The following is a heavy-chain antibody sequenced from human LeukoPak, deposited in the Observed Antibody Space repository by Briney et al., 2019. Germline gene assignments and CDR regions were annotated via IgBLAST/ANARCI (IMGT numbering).Heavy chain of an antibody. J-gene: IGHJ4*02. CDR1: GYTLTELS. D-gene: IGHD2-2*02. Sequence: GASVKVSCKVSGYTLTELSMHWVRQAPGKGLEWMGGFDPEDGETIYAQKFQGRVTMTEDTSTDTAYMELSSLRSEDTAVYYCASSLVPAAITGGYFDYWGQGTLVTVSS. V-gene: IGHV1-24*01. CDR2: FDPEDGET. CDR3: ASSLVPAAITGGYFDY.